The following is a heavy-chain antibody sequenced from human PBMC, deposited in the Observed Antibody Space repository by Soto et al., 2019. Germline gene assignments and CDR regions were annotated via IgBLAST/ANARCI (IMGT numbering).Heavy chain of an antibody. CDR3: ARVIMRMRSYPNWLDP. CDR1: GGSISSYY. CDR2: IYYSGST. D-gene: IGHD3-16*02. V-gene: IGHV4-59*01. J-gene: IGHJ5*02. Sequence: SETLSLTCTVSGGSISSYYWSWIRQPPGKGLEWIGYIYYSGSTNYNPSLKSRVTISVDTSKNQFSLKLSSVTAADTAVYYCARVIMRMRSYPNWLDPWGQGTLVTVSS.